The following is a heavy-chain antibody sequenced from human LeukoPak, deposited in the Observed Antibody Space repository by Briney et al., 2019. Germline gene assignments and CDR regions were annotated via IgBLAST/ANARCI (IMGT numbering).Heavy chain of an antibody. V-gene: IGHV1-18*01. CDR3: ARDSGYYVLFDY. D-gene: IGHD3-22*01. J-gene: IGHJ4*02. Sequence: ASVKVSCKASVYTFTSYGISWVRQAPGQPLEWMGWISAYNGNTNNAQKLQSRVTMTTDTSTSTAYMELRSLRSDDTAVYYCARDSGYYVLFDYWGQGTLVTVSS. CDR1: VYTFTSYG. CDR2: ISAYNGNT.